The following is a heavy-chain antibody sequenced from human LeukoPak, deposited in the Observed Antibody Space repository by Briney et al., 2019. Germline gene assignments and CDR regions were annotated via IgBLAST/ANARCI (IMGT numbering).Heavy chain of an antibody. D-gene: IGHD5-24*01. CDR2: INPNSGGT. CDR1: GYTFTGYY. J-gene: IGHJ3*02. V-gene: IGHV1-2*02. Sequence: GASVTVSCKASGYTFTGYYMHWVRQAPGQGLEWMGWINPNSGGTNYAQKFQGRVTMTRDTSISTAYMELSRLRSDDTAVYYCARVGRWLQLNAFDIWGQGTMVTVSS. CDR3: ARVGRWLQLNAFDI.